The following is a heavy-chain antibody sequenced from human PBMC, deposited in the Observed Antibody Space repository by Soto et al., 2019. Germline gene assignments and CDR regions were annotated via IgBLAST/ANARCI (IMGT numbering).Heavy chain of an antibody. D-gene: IGHD3-10*01. CDR2: IIPIFDTA. J-gene: IGHJ6*02. CDR1: GGTFSDYA. CDR3: SRAVYYDSGTYAATFYYYGMDV. V-gene: IGHV1-69*06. Sequence: QVQLVQSGAEVKKPGSSVKVSCKASGGTFSDYAISWVRQAPGQGLEWVGGIIPIFDTADYAQKFQGRVTITADRSASTAYMELSILRSEDTAVYYCSRAVYYDSGTYAATFYYYGMDVWGLGTTVTVTS.